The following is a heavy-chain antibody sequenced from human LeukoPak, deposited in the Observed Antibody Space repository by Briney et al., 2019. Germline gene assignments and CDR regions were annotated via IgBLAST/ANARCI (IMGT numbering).Heavy chain of an antibody. D-gene: IGHD3-3*01. J-gene: IGHJ6*02. V-gene: IGHV4-31*03. CDR2: IYYSGST. CDR1: GGSISSGGYY. CDR3: ARFSRGHDFYGMDV. Sequence: PSETLSLTCTVSGGSISSGGYYWSWIRQHPGKGLEWIGYIYYSGSTYYNPSLKSRVTISVDTTKNQSSLKLSSVTAADTAVYYCARFSRGHDFYGMDVWGQGTTVTVSS.